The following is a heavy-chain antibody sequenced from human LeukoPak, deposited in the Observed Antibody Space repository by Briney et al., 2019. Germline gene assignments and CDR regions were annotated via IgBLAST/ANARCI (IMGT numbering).Heavy chain of an antibody. CDR1: GGTFSSYT. Sequence: GASVKVSCKASGGTFSSYTISWVRQAPGQGLEWMGGIIPIFGTANYAQKFQGRVTITADKSTSTAYMELSSLRSEDTAVYYCARGKSGSWWVVDYWGQGTLVTVSS. CDR3: ARGKSGSWWVVDY. D-gene: IGHD1-26*01. V-gene: IGHV1-69*06. J-gene: IGHJ4*02. CDR2: IIPIFGTA.